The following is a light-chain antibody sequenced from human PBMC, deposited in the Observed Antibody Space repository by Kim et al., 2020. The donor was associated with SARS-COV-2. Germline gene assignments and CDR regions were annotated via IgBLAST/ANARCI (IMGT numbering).Light chain of an antibody. CDR1: SSNIGAGYD. V-gene: IGLV1-40*01. CDR2: GNN. Sequence: PGQRVTISCTGSSSNIGAGYDVHWYQQLPGKAPTLLIYGNNNRPSGVPDRFSGSKSGTSASLAITGLQAEDEADYYCQSYDSRSVMFGGGTKLTVL. CDR3: QSYDSRSVM. J-gene: IGLJ3*02.